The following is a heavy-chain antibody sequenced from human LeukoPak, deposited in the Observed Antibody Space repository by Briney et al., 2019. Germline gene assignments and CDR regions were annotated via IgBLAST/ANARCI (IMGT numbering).Heavy chain of an antibody. CDR2: INHGGST. V-gene: IGHV4-34*01. Sequence: PSETLSLTCAVYGGSFSGYYWSWIRQPPGKGLEWIGEINHGGSTNYNPSLKSRVTISVDTSKNQFSLKLSSVTAADTAVYYCARGWRVRGVIIERYGMDVWGQGTTVTVSS. D-gene: IGHD3-10*01. CDR1: GGSFSGYY. J-gene: IGHJ6*02. CDR3: ARGWRVRGVIIERYGMDV.